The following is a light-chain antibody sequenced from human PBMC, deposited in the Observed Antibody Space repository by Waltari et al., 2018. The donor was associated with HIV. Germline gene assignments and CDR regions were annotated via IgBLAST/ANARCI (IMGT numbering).Light chain of an antibody. Sequence: QSALTQPASVSGSPVQSITISCTVTSSDVGGYNYVSWYQQHPGKAPKLMIYEVSNRPSGVSNRFSGSNSGNTASLTISGLQAEDEADYYCSSYTSSSTRVFGGGTNLTVL. J-gene: IGLJ3*02. CDR2: EVS. V-gene: IGLV2-14*01. CDR1: SSDVGGYNY. CDR3: SSYTSSSTRV.